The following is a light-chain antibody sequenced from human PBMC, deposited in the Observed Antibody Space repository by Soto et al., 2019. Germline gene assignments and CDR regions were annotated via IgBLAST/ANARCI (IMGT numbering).Light chain of an antibody. Sequence: QAVGTQPPSVSGAPGQRVTISCTGTTPNIGAPHAVHWYQQVPGTAPKLLVYDNNNRPSGVPDRFTCSKSGTSASLAITGLQAEDEADYFCLSFDNSLSRSVFGGGTKVTVL. CDR3: LSFDNSLSRSV. J-gene: IGLJ2*01. V-gene: IGLV1-40*01. CDR2: DNN. CDR1: TPNIGAPHA.